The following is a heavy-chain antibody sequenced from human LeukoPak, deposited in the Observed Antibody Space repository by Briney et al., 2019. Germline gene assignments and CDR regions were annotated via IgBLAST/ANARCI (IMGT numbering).Heavy chain of an antibody. CDR2: IYHSGST. CDR1: GGSISSSSYY. V-gene: IGHV4-39*01. Sequence: SETLSLTCTVSGGSISSSSYYWGWIRQPPGKGLEWIGSIYHSGSTYYNPSLKSRVTISVDTSKNQFSLKLSSVTAADTAVYYCAGLSERSNGYATDWGQGTLVTVSS. J-gene: IGHJ4*02. CDR3: AGLSERSNGYATD. D-gene: IGHD5-12*01.